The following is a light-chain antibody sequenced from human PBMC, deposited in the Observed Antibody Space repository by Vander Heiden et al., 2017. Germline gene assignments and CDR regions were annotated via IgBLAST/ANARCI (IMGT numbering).Light chain of an antibody. CDR1: SSDVGVYNN. J-gene: IGLJ2*01. V-gene: IGLV2-14*03. Sequence: QSALTQPAFVSGSPGQSITISCAGSSSDVGVYNNVSWYQQHAGKAPKLLIYDVINRPSGVSNRFSGSKSGNTATLTIAGLQAEDEADYYCSSLTPTTSVVFGEGTKLTVL. CDR2: DVI. CDR3: SSLTPTTSVV.